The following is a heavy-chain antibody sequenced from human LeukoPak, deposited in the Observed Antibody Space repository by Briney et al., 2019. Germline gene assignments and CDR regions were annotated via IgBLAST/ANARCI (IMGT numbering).Heavy chain of an antibody. CDR2: VDPEDGKT. J-gene: IGHJ4*02. CDR1: GYTFTNSY. CDR3: TTSCTTSPRGDY. D-gene: IGHD2-2*01. Sequence: ATVKISCKASGYTFTNSYMHWVQQAPGKGLEWMGRVDPEDGKTIYAEKFQGRVTITADTSTDTAYMELSSLISEDTAVYYCTTSCTTSPRGDYWGQGTLVTVSS. V-gene: IGHV1-69-2*01.